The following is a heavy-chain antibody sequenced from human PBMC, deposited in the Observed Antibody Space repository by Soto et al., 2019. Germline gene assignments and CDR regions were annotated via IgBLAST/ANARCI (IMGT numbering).Heavy chain of an antibody. Sequence: QLQLQESGPGLVKPSETLSLTCTVSGGSISSSSYYWGWIRQPPGKGLEWIGSIYYSGSTYYNPSLKSRVTISVDTSKNQFSLKLSSVTAADTAVYYCARHVTLEPRQFVWFDPWGQGTLVTVSS. D-gene: IGHD1-1*01. CDR1: GGSISSSSYY. V-gene: IGHV4-39*01. CDR2: IYYSGST. CDR3: ARHVTLEPRQFVWFDP. J-gene: IGHJ5*02.